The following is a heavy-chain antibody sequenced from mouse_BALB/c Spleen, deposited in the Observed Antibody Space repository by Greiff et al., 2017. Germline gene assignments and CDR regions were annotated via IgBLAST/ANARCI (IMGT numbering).Heavy chain of an antibody. CDR2: ISSGSSTI. Sequence: EVQLVESGGGLVQPGGSRKLSCAASGFTFSSFGMHWVRQAPEKGLEWVAYISSGSSTIYYADTVKGRFTISRDNPKNTLFLQMTSLRSEDTAMYYGARAGIHYYGPYARDYWGQGTAVTVAA. V-gene: IGHV5-17*02. D-gene: IGHD1-2*01. J-gene: IGHJ4*01. CDR3: ARAGIHYYGPYARDY. CDR1: GFTFSSFG.